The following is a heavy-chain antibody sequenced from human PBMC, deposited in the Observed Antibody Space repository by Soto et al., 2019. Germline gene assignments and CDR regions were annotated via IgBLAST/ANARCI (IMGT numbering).Heavy chain of an antibody. CDR2: ISSNGGST. D-gene: IGHD2-15*01. V-gene: IGHV3-64*01. CDR3: ARGVVVVTATYRMDV. J-gene: IGHJ6*02. CDR1: GFTFSSYA. Sequence: EVQLVESGGGLVQPGGSLRLSCAASGFTFSSYAMHWVRQAPGKGLEYVSAISSNGGSTYYANCVKVRFTSSRDNSKNTLYLQMVSLRADDMAVYYCARGVVVVTATYRMDVWGQGTTVNVS.